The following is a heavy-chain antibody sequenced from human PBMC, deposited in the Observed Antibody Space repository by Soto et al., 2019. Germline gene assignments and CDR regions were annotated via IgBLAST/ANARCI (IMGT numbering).Heavy chain of an antibody. CDR1: GGSISSSNW. J-gene: IGHJ6*02. V-gene: IGHV4-4*02. CDR3: ARAWVTMVRGVIPLYGMDV. CDR2: IYHSGST. Sequence: PSETLSLTCAVSGGSISSSNWWSWVRQPPGKGLEWIGEIYHSGSTNYNPSLKSRVTISVDKSKNQFSLKLSSVTAADTAVYYCARAWVTMVRGVIPLYGMDVWGQGTTVTVSS. D-gene: IGHD3-10*01.